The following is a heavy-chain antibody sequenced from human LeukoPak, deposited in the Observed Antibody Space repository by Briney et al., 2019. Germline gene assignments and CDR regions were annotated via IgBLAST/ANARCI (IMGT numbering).Heavy chain of an antibody. V-gene: IGHV3-43*01. J-gene: IGHJ4*02. CDR2: ISWEGHTT. D-gene: IGHD3-10*01. CDR1: GFTFDDYA. CDR3: TRDTDYGSATNYFDS. Sequence: PGGSLRLSCAASGFTFDDYAMHWVRQAPGKGLEWVALISWEGHTTYYADSVRGRFTISRDNSENSLYLQMNSLRTEDTAFYYCTRDTDYGSATNYFDSWGQGTLVSVSS.